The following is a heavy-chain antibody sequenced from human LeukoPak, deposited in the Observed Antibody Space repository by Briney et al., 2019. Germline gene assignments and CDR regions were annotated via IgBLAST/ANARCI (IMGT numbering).Heavy chain of an antibody. CDR2: ISYHGKDK. D-gene: IGHD3/OR15-3a*01. V-gene: IGHV3-30*04. Sequence: GGSLRLSCEASGFIFCDYAIHWVRQPPGKGPEWVGIISYHGKDKFYADSVKGRFTISRDNSKNTMYLQMNSLRAEDTALYYCARVSEGSFWTGSYRGFYYYGMDVWGRGTTVTVSS. J-gene: IGHJ6*02. CDR3: ARVSEGSFWTGSYRGFYYYGMDV. CDR1: GFIFCDYA.